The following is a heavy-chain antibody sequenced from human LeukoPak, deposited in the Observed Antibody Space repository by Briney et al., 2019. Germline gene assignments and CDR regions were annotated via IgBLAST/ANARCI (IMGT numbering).Heavy chain of an antibody. Sequence: GGSLRLSCAASGFTFSSYSMNWVRQAPGKGLEWVSYISSSSSTIYYADSVKGRFTISRDNAKISLYLQMNSLGAEDTAVYYCARDFSYYDFWSGYLINSDYWGQGTLVTVSS. D-gene: IGHD3-3*01. V-gene: IGHV3-48*01. CDR3: ARDFSYYDFWSGYLINSDY. CDR1: GFTFSSYS. J-gene: IGHJ4*02. CDR2: ISSSSSTI.